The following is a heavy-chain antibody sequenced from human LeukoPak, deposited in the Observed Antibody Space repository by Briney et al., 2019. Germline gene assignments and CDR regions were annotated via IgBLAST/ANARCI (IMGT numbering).Heavy chain of an antibody. V-gene: IGHV3-74*01. CDR2: INGDGSTT. D-gene: IGHD1-26*01. Sequence: PGGSLRLSCAASGFTFSNYWMHWVRHASGKGLVWVSRINGDGSTTNYADSVKGRFTISRDNAKNTLFLQMNSLRAEDTAVYYCAGGRGSYGLWDSWGQGTLVTVSS. J-gene: IGHJ4*02. CDR1: GFTFSNYW. CDR3: AGGRGSYGLWDS.